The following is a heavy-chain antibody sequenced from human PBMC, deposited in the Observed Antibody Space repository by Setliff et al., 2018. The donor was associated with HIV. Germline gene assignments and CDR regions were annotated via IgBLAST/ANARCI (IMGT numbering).Heavy chain of an antibody. CDR1: GGAISSRSYY. D-gene: IGHD1-1*01. J-gene: IGHJ6*03. V-gene: IGHV4-39*07. CDR2: IYYSGST. CDR3: AKVWNLYNYMDA. Sequence: TLSLTCTVAGGAISSRSYYWGWIRQPPGKGLEWIGSIYYSGSTYYNPSLKSRVTISLDTSKNQFSLKLSSVTAADTAVYYCAKVWNLYNYMDAWGKGTTVTVSS.